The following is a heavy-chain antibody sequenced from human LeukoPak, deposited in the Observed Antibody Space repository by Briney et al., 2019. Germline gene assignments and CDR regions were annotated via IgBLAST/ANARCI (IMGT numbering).Heavy chain of an antibody. CDR3: ASSIYCSSTSCYRDAFDI. V-gene: IGHV1-18*01. Sequence: ASVKISCKASGYTFTSYGISWVRQAPGQGLEWMGWISAYNGNTNYAQKLQGRVTMTTDTSTSTAYMELRSLRSDDTAVYYCASSIYCSSTSCYRDAFDIWGQGTMVTVSS. J-gene: IGHJ3*02. D-gene: IGHD2-2*01. CDR2: ISAYNGNT. CDR1: GYTFTSYG.